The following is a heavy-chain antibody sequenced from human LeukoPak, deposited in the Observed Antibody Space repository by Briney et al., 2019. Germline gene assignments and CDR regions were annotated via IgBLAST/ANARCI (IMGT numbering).Heavy chain of an antibody. CDR2: INPSGGST. J-gene: IGHJ3*02. CDR1: GYTFTSYY. V-gene: IGHV1-46*01. CDR3: AREMPAAAGSDAFDI. Sequence: ASVKVSCKASGYTFTSYYMHWVRQAPGQGLEWMGIINPSGGSTSYAQKFQGRVTMTRDMSTSTVYMELSSLRSDDTAVYYCAREMPAAAGSDAFDIWGQGTMVTVSS. D-gene: IGHD6-13*01.